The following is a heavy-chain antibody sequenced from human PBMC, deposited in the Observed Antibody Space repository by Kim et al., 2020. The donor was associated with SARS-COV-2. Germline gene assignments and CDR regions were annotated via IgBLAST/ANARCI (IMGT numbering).Heavy chain of an antibody. CDR2: IREDGSGE. CDR1: EFSLSRYW. D-gene: IGHD2-21*02. CDR3: VRVQRGMTECASYYYLYALDV. V-gene: IGHV3-7*03. J-gene: IGHJ6*02. Sequence: GGSLRLSCAASEFSLSRYWMSWVRQAPGKGLEWVANIREDGSGEYYVDSVKGRFTIFRDNAENSLYLQMSSLRVEDTAVYYCVRVQRGMTECASYYYLYALDVWGQGTTVTVSS.